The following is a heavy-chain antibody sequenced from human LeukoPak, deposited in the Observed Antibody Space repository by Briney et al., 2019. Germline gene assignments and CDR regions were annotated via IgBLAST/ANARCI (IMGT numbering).Heavy chain of an antibody. V-gene: IGHV1-69*13. CDR1: GGTFSSYA. J-gene: IGHJ3*02. Sequence: SVKVSCKASGGTFSSYAISWVRQAPGQGLEWMGGIIPIFGTANYAQKFQGRVTITADESTSTAYMELSSLRSEDTAVYYCASLVIAVAGNAFDIWGQGTTVTVSS. CDR2: IIPIFGTA. D-gene: IGHD6-19*01. CDR3: ASLVIAVAGNAFDI.